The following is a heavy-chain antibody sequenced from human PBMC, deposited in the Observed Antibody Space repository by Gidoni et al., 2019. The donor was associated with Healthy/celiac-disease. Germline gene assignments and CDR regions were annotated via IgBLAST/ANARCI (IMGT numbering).Heavy chain of an antibody. CDR3: AKVYDFWSGYRNWFDP. Sequence: EVQLVQSGAEVQKPGESLKISCKGSGYSFTSDWIGWVRQMPGKGLEWMGIIYPGDSDTRYSPSFQGQVTISADKSISTAYLQWSSLKASDTAMYYCAKVYDFWSGYRNWFDPWGQGTLVTVSS. J-gene: IGHJ5*02. V-gene: IGHV5-51*01. D-gene: IGHD3-3*01. CDR1: GYSFTSDW. CDR2: IYPGDSDT.